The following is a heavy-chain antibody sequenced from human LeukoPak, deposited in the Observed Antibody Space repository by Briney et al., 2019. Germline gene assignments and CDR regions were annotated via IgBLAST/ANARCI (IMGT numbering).Heavy chain of an antibody. Sequence: QAGGSLRLSCAASGFTFSSYDMHWVRHATGKGLEWVSAIGTAGDTYYPGSVKGRFTISRENAKNSLYLQMNSLRAGDTAVYYCARGLRSSGWYSDYYYYMDVWGKGTTVTISS. D-gene: IGHD6-19*01. CDR1: GFTFSSYD. CDR2: IGTAGDT. CDR3: ARGLRSSGWYSDYYYYMDV. J-gene: IGHJ6*03. V-gene: IGHV3-13*01.